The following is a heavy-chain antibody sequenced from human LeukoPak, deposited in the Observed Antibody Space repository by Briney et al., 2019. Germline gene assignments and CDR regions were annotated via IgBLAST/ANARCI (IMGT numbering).Heavy chain of an antibody. D-gene: IGHD5-18*01. CDR1: GFTFSSYG. CDR2: IWYDGSNK. Sequence: PGGSLRLSCAASGFTFSSYGMHWVRQAPGKGLEWVAVIWYDGSNKYYADSVKGRFTISRDNSKNTLYLQMNSLRAEDTAVYYCVRVTHSSYGYGYGHGDYWGQGTLVTVSS. CDR3: VRVTHSSYGYGYGHGDY. V-gene: IGHV3-33*01. J-gene: IGHJ4*02.